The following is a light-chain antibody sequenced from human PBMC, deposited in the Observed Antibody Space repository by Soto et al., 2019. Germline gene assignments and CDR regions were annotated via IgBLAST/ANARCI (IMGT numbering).Light chain of an antibody. CDR1: QSIGIS. V-gene: IGKV1-39*01. Sequence: DIQMTQSPSSLSASVGDGVTITCRASQSIGISLNWYQQRPGKAPKLLVFAASSLQSGVPSRFSGSGSGTDFTLTISSLQPEDFATYYCQQSYSTPLTFGGGTKVDIK. J-gene: IGKJ4*01. CDR3: QQSYSTPLT. CDR2: AAS.